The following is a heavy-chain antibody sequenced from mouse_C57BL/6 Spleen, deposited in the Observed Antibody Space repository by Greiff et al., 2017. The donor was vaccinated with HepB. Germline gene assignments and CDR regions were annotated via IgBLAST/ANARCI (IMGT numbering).Heavy chain of an antibody. Sequence: QVQLKQPGAELVKPGASVKMSCKASGYTFTSYWITWVKQRPGQGLEWIGDIYPGSGSTNYNEKFKSKATLTVDTSSSTAYMQLSSLTSEDSAVYYCARRYSNPYYYAMDYWGQGTSVTVSS. CDR1: GYTFTSYW. CDR3: ARRYSNPYYYAMDY. D-gene: IGHD2-5*01. CDR2: IYPGSGST. J-gene: IGHJ4*01. V-gene: IGHV1-55*01.